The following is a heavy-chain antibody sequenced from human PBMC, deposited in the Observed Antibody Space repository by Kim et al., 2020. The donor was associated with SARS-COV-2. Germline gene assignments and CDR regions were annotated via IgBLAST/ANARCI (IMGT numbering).Heavy chain of an antibody. J-gene: IGHJ3*02. CDR2: IYYSGST. CDR3: ARLTSLGGSVAFDI. D-gene: IGHD3-16*01. V-gene: IGHV4-39*01. Sequence: SETLSLTCTVSGGSISSSSYYWGWIRQPPGKGLEWIGSIYYSGSTYYNPSLKSRVTISVDTSKNQFSLKLSSVTAADTAVYYCARLTSLGGSVAFDIWGQGTMVTVSS. CDR1: GGSISSSSYY.